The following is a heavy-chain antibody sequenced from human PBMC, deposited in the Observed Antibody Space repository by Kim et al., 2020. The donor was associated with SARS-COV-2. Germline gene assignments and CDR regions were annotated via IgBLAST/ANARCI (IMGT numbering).Heavy chain of an antibody. D-gene: IGHD3-10*01. Sequence: SETLSLTCIVSGGSISRHNYYWGWIRQPPGKGLEWIGSIYHSGSTYHNPSLKSRVTISVDLSKNQVFLKLRFVTAAYTAVYYCARHVGSGSYEGDAFDIWGQGTFVTVSS. CDR2: IYHSGST. CDR1: GGSISRHNYY. J-gene: IGHJ3*02. CDR3: ARHVGSGSYEGDAFDI. V-gene: IGHV4-39*01.